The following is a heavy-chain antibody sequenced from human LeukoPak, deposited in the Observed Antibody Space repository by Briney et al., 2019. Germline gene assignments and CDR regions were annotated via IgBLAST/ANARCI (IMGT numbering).Heavy chain of an antibody. V-gene: IGHV3-7*01. CDR2: IKHDGSEK. CDR3: ARSPTYYDFWSGYKFIDY. D-gene: IGHD3-3*01. J-gene: IGHJ4*02. Sequence: PGGPLRLSCAASGFAFSSYWMSWVRQAPGKGLEWVANIKHDGSEKYYVDSVKGRFTISRDNAKNSLYLQMNSLRAEDTAVYYCARSPTYYDFWSGYKFIDYWGQGTLVTVSS. CDR1: GFAFSSYW.